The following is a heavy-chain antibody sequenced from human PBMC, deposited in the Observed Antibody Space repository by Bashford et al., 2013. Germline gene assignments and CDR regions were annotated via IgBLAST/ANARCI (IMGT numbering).Heavy chain of an antibody. V-gene: IGHV3-30-3*01. J-gene: IGHJ4*02. D-gene: IGHD5-18*01. CDR3: AREGYSYASPDKYYFDS. CDR2: VTKDGGNK. Sequence: VRQAPGRGLEWVAVVTKDGGNKYYADSVKGRFTISRDISKDTLYLQMNSLRTEDTALYFCAREGYSYASPDKYYFDSWGQGTLVTVSS.